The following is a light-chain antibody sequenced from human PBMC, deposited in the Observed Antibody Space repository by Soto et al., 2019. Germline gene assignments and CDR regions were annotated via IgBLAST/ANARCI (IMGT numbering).Light chain of an antibody. CDR1: SSDVGVSNF. CDR3: NSQTTSTTWVWV. CDR2: EVS. J-gene: IGLJ3*02. Sequence: QSALTQPASVSGSPGQSITISCTGTSSDVGVSNFVSWYQQYPGKAPKLIIYEVSNRPSGISNRFSGSRSGNTASLTISGLQAEDEADYYCNSQTTSTTWVWVFGGGTKLTVL. V-gene: IGLV2-14*03.